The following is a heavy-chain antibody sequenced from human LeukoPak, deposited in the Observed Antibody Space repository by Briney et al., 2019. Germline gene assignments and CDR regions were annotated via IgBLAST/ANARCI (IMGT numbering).Heavy chain of an antibody. CDR1: GFTFSKYG. D-gene: IGHD3-22*01. V-gene: IGHV3-30*18. CDR3: TKAKGQSWLFSHY. J-gene: IGHJ4*02. Sequence: GTSLRLSCAASGFTFSKYGMHWVRQAPGKGLEWVAVISYDGGEQHYADSVKGRFTVSRDNSKSTVYLQMNDLRGEDTAVYYCTKAKGQSWLFSHYWGRGTLVTVSS. CDR2: ISYDGGEQ.